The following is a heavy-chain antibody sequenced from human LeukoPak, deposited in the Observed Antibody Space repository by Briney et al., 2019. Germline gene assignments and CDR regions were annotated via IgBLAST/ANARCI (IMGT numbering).Heavy chain of an antibody. V-gene: IGHV4-34*01. J-gene: IGHJ4*02. CDR2: INHSGST. Sequence: SETLSLTCAVYGGSFSGYYWSWIRQPPGKGLEWIGEINHSGSTNYNPSLKSRVTISVDTSKNQFSLKLSSVTAADTAVYYCASTDYGGNTLGFWGQGTLVTVSS. D-gene: IGHD4-23*01. CDR3: ASTDYGGNTLGF. CDR1: GGSFSGYY.